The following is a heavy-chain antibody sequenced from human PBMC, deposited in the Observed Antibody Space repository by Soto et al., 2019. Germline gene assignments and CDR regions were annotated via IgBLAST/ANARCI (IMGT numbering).Heavy chain of an antibody. CDR1: GFTFSSYA. V-gene: IGHV3-23*01. J-gene: IGHJ4*02. CDR3: AKERDYDILTGYYPRYFDY. Sequence: GGSLRLSCAASGFTFSSYAMSWVRQAPGKGLEWVSAISGSGGSTYYADSVKGRFTISRDNSKNTLYLQMNSLRAEDTAVYYCAKERDYDILTGYYPRYFDYWGQGTLVTVSS. D-gene: IGHD3-9*01. CDR2: ISGSGGST.